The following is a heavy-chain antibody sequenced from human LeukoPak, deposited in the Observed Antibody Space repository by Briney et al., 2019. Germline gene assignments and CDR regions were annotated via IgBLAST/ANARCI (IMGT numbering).Heavy chain of an antibody. D-gene: IGHD6-13*01. J-gene: IGHJ3*02. CDR1: GGSISSGSYY. CDR2: IYTSGST. V-gene: IGHV4-61*02. Sequence: SQTLSLTCTVSGGSISSGSYYWSWIRQPAGQGLEWIGRIYTSGSTNYNPSLKSRVTISVDTSKNQFSLKLSSVTAADTAVYYCARDLRIAAAYDAFDIWGQGTMVTVSS. CDR3: ARDLRIAAAYDAFDI.